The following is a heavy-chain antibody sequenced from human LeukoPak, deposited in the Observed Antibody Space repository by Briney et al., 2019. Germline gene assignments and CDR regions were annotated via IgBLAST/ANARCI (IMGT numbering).Heavy chain of an antibody. V-gene: IGHV1-69*06. CDR2: IIHIFGTA. CDR3: ASPLGYCSSTSGYVH. Sequence: SSVRVSFKASGGTFISYAISWVRQAPGQGLEWMGGIIHIFGTANYAQKFQGRVTITADKSTMTAYMERSSLRSEDAAEYYCASPLGYCSSTSGYVHWGQGTLVTVSS. CDR1: GGTFISYA. J-gene: IGHJ1*01. D-gene: IGHD2-2*01.